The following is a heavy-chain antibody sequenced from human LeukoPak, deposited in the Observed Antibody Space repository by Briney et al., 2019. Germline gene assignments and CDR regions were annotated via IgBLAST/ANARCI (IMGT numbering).Heavy chain of an antibody. D-gene: IGHD5-12*01. J-gene: IGHJ4*02. CDR1: GFIVSANF. CDR2: IYPGGST. CDR3: TRVYPWATFDY. V-gene: IGHV3-66*01. Sequence: PGGSLRLSCAASGFIVSANFMSWVRQAPGKGLEWVSIIYPGGSTYYADSVKGRFTISRDTSKNTLYLRMNSLRAEDTAVYYCTRVYPWATFDYWGQGTLVTVSS.